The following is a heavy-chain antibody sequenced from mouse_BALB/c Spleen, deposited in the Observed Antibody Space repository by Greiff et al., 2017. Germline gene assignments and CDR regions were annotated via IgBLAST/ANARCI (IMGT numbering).Heavy chain of an antibody. CDR3: ARDQSGTGAMDY. CDR2: ISDGGSYT. CDR1: GFTFSDYY. J-gene: IGHJ4*01. D-gene: IGHD4-1*01. Sequence: EVQLVESGGGLVKPGGSLKLSCAASGFTFSDYYMYWVRQTPEKRLEWVATISDGGSYTYYPDSVKGRFTISRDNAKNNLYLQMSSLKSEDTAMYYCARDQSGTGAMDYWGQGTSVTVSS. V-gene: IGHV5-4*02.